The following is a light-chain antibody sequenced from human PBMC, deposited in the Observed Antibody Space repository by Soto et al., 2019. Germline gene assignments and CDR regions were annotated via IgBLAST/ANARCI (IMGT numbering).Light chain of an antibody. CDR1: SSDVGRYKL. CDR2: DVT. J-gene: IGLJ2*01. CDR3: SSYTTGSTLI. Sequence: QSALTQPASVSGSPGQSITISCTGTSSDVGRYKLVSWYQQHPGKAPKLMIYDVTNRPSGVFNRFSGSKSGNTASLTISGLQAEDEADYYCSSYTTGSTLIFGGGTKLTVL. V-gene: IGLV2-14*03.